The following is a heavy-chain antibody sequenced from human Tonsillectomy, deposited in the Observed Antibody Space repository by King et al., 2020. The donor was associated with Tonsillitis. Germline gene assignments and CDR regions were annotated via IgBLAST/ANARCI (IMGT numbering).Heavy chain of an antibody. D-gene: IGHD1-1*01. Sequence: QVQLQESGPGLVKPSQTLSLTCTVSGGSISSAGYYWSWIRQHPGKGLEWIGYISYSGNTFYNPSLKSRFTISLDTSKNQFSLKITSVNAADTAVYYCASTTPPYYYYYMDVWGKGTTVTVSS. CDR1: GGSISSAGYY. V-gene: IGHV4-31*03. CDR3: ASTTPPYYYYYMDV. J-gene: IGHJ6*03. CDR2: ISYSGNT.